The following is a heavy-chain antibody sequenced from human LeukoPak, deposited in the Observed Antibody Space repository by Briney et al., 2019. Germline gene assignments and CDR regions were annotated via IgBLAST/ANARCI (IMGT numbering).Heavy chain of an antibody. CDR2: IYYSGST. V-gene: IGHV4-31*03. Sequence: KASETLSLTCTVSGGSISSGGYYWSWIRQHPGKGLEWIGYIYYSGSTYYNPSLKSRVTISVDTSKNQFSLKLSSVTAADTAVYYCARDYGGGGDSQLGYWGQGTLVTVSS. J-gene: IGHJ4*02. CDR1: GGSISSGGYY. D-gene: IGHD3-16*01. CDR3: ARDYGGGGDSQLGY.